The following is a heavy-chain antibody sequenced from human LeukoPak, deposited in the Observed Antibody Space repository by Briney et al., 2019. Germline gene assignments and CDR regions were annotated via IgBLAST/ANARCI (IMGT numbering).Heavy chain of an antibody. Sequence: SETLSLTCTVSGGSISSYYWSWIRQPPGKGLEWIGYIYYSGSTNYNPSLKSRDTISVDTSKNQFSLKLSSVTAADTAVYYCARHYKQLVPFDYWGQGTLVTVSS. CDR3: ARHYKQLVPFDY. V-gene: IGHV4-59*08. CDR2: IYYSGST. J-gene: IGHJ4*02. D-gene: IGHD6-13*01. CDR1: GGSISSYY.